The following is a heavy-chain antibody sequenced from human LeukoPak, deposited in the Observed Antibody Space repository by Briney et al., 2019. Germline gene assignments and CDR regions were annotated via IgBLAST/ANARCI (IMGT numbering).Heavy chain of an antibody. CDR3: ARVEMATNLDYFDY. CDR1: GYTFTGYY. CDR2: INPNSGGT. V-gene: IGHV1-2*02. Sequence: ASVKVSCKASGYTFTGYYMHWVRQAPGQGLEWMGWINPNSGGTNYAQKFQGRVTMTRDTSISTAYMELSRLRSDDTAVYYCARVEMATNLDYFDYWGQGTLVTVS. D-gene: IGHD5-24*01. J-gene: IGHJ4*02.